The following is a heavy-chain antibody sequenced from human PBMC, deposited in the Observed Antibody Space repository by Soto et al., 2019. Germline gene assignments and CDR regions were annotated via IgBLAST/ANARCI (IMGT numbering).Heavy chain of an antibody. CDR3: ARAGQWLVPFFDY. J-gene: IGHJ4*02. CDR1: GDSVSSNSAA. CDR2: TYYRSKWYN. V-gene: IGHV6-1*01. Sequence: SQTLSLTCAISGDSVSSNSAAWNCIIQSPSRGLEWLGRTYYRSKWYNDYAVSVKSRITINPDTSKNQFSLQLNSVTPEDTAVYYCARAGQWLVPFFDYWGQGTLVTVSS. D-gene: IGHD6-19*01.